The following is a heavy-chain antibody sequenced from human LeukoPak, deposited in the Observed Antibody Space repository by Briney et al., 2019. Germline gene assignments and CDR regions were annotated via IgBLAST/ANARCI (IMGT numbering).Heavy chain of an antibody. D-gene: IGHD2/OR15-2a*01. J-gene: IGHJ6*02. V-gene: IGHV3-23*01. CDR1: GFRFSSYA. CDR3: AKDNSPMYYYYGMDV. Sequence: GGSLRLSCAASGFRFSSYAMSWVRQAPGKGLEWVSAISGSGDSTYYADSVKGRFTISRDKSKNTLFLQMNSLSAEDTAVYYCAKDNSPMYYYYGMDVWGQGTTVTVSS. CDR2: ISGSGDST.